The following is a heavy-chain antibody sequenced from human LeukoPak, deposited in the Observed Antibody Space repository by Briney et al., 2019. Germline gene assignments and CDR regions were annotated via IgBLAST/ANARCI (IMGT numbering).Heavy chain of an antibody. CDR1: GYTFTSYG. J-gene: IGHJ4*02. CDR2: ISAYNGNT. V-gene: IGHV1-18*01. CDR3: ARAQSRTVTTFSDY. Sequence: ASVTVSCTASGYTFTSYGISWVRQAPGQGLEWMGWISAYNGNTNYAQKLQGRVTMTRDTSTSTVYMELSSLRSEDTAVYYCARAQSRTVTTFSDYWGQGTLVTVSS. D-gene: IGHD4-17*01.